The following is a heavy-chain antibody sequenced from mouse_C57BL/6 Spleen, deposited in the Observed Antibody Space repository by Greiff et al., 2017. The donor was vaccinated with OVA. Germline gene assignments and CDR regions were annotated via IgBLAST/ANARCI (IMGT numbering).Heavy chain of an antibody. CDR1: GYAFSSSW. V-gene: IGHV1-82*01. CDR3: ARGNWYASDY. Sequence: VQLQQSGPELVKPGASVKISCKASGYAFSSSWMNWVKQRPGKGLEWIGRIYAGDGDTNYNGTFKGKATLTADKASSTAYMQLSSLTSEDATVYFCARGNWYASDYWGQGTSVTVSS. D-gene: IGHD2-1*01. CDR2: IYAGDGDT. J-gene: IGHJ4*01.